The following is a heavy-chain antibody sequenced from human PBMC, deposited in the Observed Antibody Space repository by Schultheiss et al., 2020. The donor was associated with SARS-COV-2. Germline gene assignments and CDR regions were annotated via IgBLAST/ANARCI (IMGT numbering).Heavy chain of an antibody. J-gene: IGHJ6*02. CDR2: ISYDGSNK. CDR3: ARGLDGSSWYVPYYYYGMDV. CDR1: GFTFSSYA. Sequence: GGSLRLSCAASGFTFSSYAMHWVRQAPGKGLEWVAVISYDGSNKYYADSVKGRFTISRHNSKNTLYLQMNSLRAEDTAVYYCARGLDGSSWYVPYYYYGMDVWGQGTTVTVSS. D-gene: IGHD6-13*01. V-gene: IGHV3-30*14.